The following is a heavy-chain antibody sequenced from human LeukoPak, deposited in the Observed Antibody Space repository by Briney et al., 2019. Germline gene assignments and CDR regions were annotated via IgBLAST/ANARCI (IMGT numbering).Heavy chain of an antibody. CDR3: AGELRLGELSTYD. CDR2: VNGASDYI. D-gene: IGHD3-16*02. CDR1: GFNFSDYS. J-gene: IGHJ4*02. Sequence: GGSLRLSCAASGFNFSDYSMTWVRQAPGKGLEWVSSVNGASDYIYYADSVKGRFTIARDNAKNSLYLQVNSLRAEDTAVYYCAGELRLGELSTYDWGQGTLVTVSS. V-gene: IGHV3-21*01.